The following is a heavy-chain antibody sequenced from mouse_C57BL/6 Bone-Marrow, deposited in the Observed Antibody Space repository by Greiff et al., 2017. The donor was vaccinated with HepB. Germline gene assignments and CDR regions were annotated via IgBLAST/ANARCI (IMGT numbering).Heavy chain of an antibody. J-gene: IGHJ2*01. CDR2: IYPGDGDT. Sequence: VMLVESGPELVKPGASVKLSCKASGYAFSSSWMNWVKQRPGKGLEWIGRIYPGDGDTNYNGKFKGKATLTADKSSSTAYMQLSSLTSEDSAVYCCAREMEYDWDYWGQGTTLTVSS. V-gene: IGHV1-82*01. CDR3: AREMEYDWDY. CDR1: GYAFSSSW. D-gene: IGHD2-14*01.